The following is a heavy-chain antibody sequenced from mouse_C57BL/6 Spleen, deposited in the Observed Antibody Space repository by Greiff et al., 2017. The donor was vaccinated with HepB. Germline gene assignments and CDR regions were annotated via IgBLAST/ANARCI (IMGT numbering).Heavy chain of an antibody. CDR3: ARAPLYYGNYEGYFDY. CDR2: INPSSGYT. J-gene: IGHJ2*01. V-gene: IGHV1-7*01. Sequence: VQLQQSGAELAKPGASVKLSCKASGYTFTSYWMHWVKQRPGQGLEWIGYINPSSGYTKYNQKFKDKATLTADKSSSTAYMQLSSLTYEDSAVYSCARAPLYYGNYEGYFDYWGQGTTLTVSS. CDR1: GYTFTSYW. D-gene: IGHD2-1*01.